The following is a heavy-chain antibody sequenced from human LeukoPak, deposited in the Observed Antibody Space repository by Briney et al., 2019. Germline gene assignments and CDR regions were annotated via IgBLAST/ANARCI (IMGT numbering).Heavy chain of an antibody. D-gene: IGHD3-10*01. V-gene: IGHV4-34*01. J-gene: IGHJ6*03. Sequence: PSETLSLSCAVYGGSFSGYYWSWIRQPPGKGLEWIGEINHSGSTTYNPSLKSRVTISVDTSKNQFSLKLSSVTAADTAVYYCARARPEYVGSGFPYYYYYYMDVWGKGTTVTVSS. CDR3: ARARPEYVGSGFPYYYYYYMDV. CDR1: GGSFSGYY. CDR2: INHSGST.